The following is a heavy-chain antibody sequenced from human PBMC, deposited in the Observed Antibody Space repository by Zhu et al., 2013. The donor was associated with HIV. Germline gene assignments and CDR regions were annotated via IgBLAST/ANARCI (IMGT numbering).Heavy chain of an antibody. CDR1: GGTFSSYA. J-gene: IGHJ5*02. D-gene: IGHD3-22*01. CDR2: IIPIFGTA. V-gene: IGHV1-69*06. Sequence: QVQLVQSGAEVKKPGSSVKVSCKASGGTFSSYAISWVRQAPGQGLEWMGGIIPIFGTANYAQKFQGRVTITADKSTSTAYMELSSLRSEDTAVYYCASQIRTYYYDSSGYYYPGSWFDPVGPREPVVTVSS. CDR3: ASQIRTYYYDSSGYYYPGSWFDP.